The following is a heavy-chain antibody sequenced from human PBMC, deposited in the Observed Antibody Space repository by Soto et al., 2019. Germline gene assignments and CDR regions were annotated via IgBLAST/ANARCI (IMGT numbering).Heavy chain of an antibody. D-gene: IGHD3-9*01. CDR2: ISAYNGNT. CDR3: ARVWHYDILTGSLGNWFDP. V-gene: IGHV1-18*01. Sequence: QVQLVQSGAEVKKPGASVKVSCKASGYTFTSYGISWVRQAPGQGLEWMGWISAYNGNTNYAQKLQGRVTMTTDTSTSTAYMELRGLRSDDTAVYYCARVWHYDILTGSLGNWFDPWGQGALVTVSS. CDR1: GYTFTSYG. J-gene: IGHJ5*02.